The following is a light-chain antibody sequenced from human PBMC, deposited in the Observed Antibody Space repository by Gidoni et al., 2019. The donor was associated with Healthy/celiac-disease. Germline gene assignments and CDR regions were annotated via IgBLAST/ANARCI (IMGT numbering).Light chain of an antibody. CDR3: SSFTSSFRVL. CDR1: SSDVGGYNY. J-gene: IGLJ3*02. V-gene: IGLV2-14*03. CDR2: DFS. Sequence: QAAMTQPASGSGSPGQSITISGTGTSSDVGGYNYVSWYQQHPGKVPKLMIYDFSDRPAGVSNRFSGSKSGNTASLIISGLQAEDEADYFCSSFTSSFRVLFGGGTKLTVL.